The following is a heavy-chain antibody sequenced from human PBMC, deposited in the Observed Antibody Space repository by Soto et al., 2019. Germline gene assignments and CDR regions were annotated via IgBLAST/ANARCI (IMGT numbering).Heavy chain of an antibody. D-gene: IGHD3-10*01. J-gene: IGHJ5*01. CDR2: IIAGNRDT. V-gene: IGHV1-3*01. CDR3: ARHGSPRPPGNWFDS. CDR1: GYTFSSYA. Sequence: QVELVQSGAEVKEPGASVKLSCKASGYTFSSYAMHWVRQAPGQSLEWMGWIIAGNRDTRSSQKFQGRVTFTSDTSANIGYRELRSLRSEDTAVYYCARHGSPRPPGNWFDSWSQGTLVTVSS.